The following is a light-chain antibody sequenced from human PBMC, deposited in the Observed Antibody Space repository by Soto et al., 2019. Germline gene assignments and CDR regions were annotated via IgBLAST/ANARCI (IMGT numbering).Light chain of an antibody. CDR3: SSYKSSSAIHV. V-gene: IGLV1-44*01. CDR2: EVS. CDR1: NSNIGNNK. J-gene: IGLJ1*01. Sequence: QSVLTQPPSASGTPGQRVTISCSGSNSNIGNNKVNWYQQLPGTAPKLLIYEVSYRPSGVSNRFSGSKSGNTTSLIIYGLQAEDEAEYYCSSYKSSSAIHVFGTGTKVTV.